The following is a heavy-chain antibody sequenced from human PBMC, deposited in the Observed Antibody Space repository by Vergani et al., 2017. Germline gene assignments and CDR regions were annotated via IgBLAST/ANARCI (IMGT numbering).Heavy chain of an antibody. CDR1: GYTFTGYY. Sequence: QVQLVQSGAEVKKPGASVKVSCKASGYTFTGYYMHWVRQAPGQGLEWMGWINPNRGGTNYAQKFQGRVTMTRDTSISTAYMELSRLRSDDTAVYYCARDSLYPLLSEWDYWGQGTLVTVSS. CDR2: INPNRGGT. D-gene: IGHD2-2*01. CDR3: ARDSLYPLLSEWDY. J-gene: IGHJ4*02. V-gene: IGHV1-2*02.